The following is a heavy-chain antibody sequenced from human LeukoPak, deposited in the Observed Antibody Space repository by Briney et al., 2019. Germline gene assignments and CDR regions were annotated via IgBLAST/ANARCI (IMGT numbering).Heavy chain of an antibody. Sequence: GGSLRLSCAASGFTFSSYAMSWVRQAPGKGLEWVSVISGSGGSTYYADSVKGRFTISRDNSKNTLYLQMNSLRAEDTAVYYCAKDGAVAYGDYPFDYWGQGTLVTVSS. J-gene: IGHJ4*02. CDR2: ISGSGGST. D-gene: IGHD4-17*01. CDR1: GFTFSSYA. V-gene: IGHV3-23*01. CDR3: AKDGAVAYGDYPFDY.